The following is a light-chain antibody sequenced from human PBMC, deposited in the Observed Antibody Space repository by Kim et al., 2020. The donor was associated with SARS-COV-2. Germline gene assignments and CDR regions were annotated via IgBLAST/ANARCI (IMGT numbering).Light chain of an antibody. CDR1: NIGSKK. V-gene: IGLV3-9*01. CDR2: RDR. Sequence: VALGQSATFTCGGENIGSKKVRCYQETPGQAPVLVFYRDRNRASGIPELFSGSKSGNTATLTISRAQAGDEADYYCQVWDSCTVVFGGGTRLTVL. CDR3: QVWDSCTVV. J-gene: IGLJ2*01.